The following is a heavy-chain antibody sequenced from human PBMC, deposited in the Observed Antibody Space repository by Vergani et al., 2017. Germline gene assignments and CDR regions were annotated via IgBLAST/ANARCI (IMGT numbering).Heavy chain of an antibody. V-gene: IGHV4-31*03. J-gene: IGHJ4*02. D-gene: IGHD2-2*01. CDR3: ARRSYMPAPPTYYSFDF. CDR1: GDSVISTDYH. CDR2: VYDSGNT. Sequence: QVQLQESGPGLVKPSETLSLTCTVSGDSVISTDYHWGWIRQPPGKGLEWIGFVYDSGNTYYNPSLEGRVSISADTSKNQFSLKLNFVTAADTAVYYCARRSYMPAPPTYYSFDFWGRGTLVTVSS.